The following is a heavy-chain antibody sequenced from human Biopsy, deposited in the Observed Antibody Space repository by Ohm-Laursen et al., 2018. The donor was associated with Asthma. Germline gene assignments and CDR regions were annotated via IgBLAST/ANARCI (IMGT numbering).Heavy chain of an antibody. Sequence: GTLSLTCALNRGPFRGYVWAWIRQPPGKGLDWIGEIPQGGATTVNPSLKSRVTISMDPSKSQLYLSLRPLTAADTAVYYCASGPQWSGLDIWGQGTTVTVSS. CDR3: ASGPQWSGLDI. D-gene: IGHD2-8*01. J-gene: IGHJ6*02. CDR1: RGPFRGYV. V-gene: IGHV4-34*01. CDR2: IPQGGAT.